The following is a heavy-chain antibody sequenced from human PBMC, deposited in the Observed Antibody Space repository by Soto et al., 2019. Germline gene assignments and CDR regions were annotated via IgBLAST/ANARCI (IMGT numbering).Heavy chain of an antibody. CDR2: ISYDGSNK. V-gene: IGHV3-30*18. D-gene: IGHD6-13*01. J-gene: IGHJ4*01. Sequence: LRLSCAASGFTFSSYGMHWVRQAPGKGLEWVAVISYDGSNKYYSDSVKGRFTISRDNSKNTLYLQMNSLRAGDTAVYYCAKFPDSSTWYYWGHGTLVTVSS. CDR1: GFTFSSYG. CDR3: AKFPDSSTWYY.